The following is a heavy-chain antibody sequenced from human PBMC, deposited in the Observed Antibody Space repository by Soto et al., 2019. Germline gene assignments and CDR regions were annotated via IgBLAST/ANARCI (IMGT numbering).Heavy chain of an antibody. Sequence: ASVKVSCTASGYTFTSYGISWVRQAPGQGLEWMGWISAYNGNTNYAQKLQGRVTMTTDTSTSTAYMELRSLRSDDTAVYYCARDGYYDILTGYYNGDRGIDYWGQGTLVTVSS. D-gene: IGHD3-9*01. CDR3: ARDGYYDILTGYYNGDRGIDY. V-gene: IGHV1-18*04. CDR2: ISAYNGNT. CDR1: GYTFTSYG. J-gene: IGHJ4*02.